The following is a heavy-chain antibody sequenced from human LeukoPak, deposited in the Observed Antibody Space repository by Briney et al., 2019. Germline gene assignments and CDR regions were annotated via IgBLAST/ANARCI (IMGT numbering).Heavy chain of an antibody. D-gene: IGHD4-17*01. CDR1: GFTFSSYG. Sequence: GGSLRLSCAASGFTFSSYGMHWVRQAPGKGLEWVAVIWYDGSNKYYADSVKGRFTISRDNSKNALYLQMNSLRAEDTAVYYCARETTVTTSLDYWGQGTLVTVSS. V-gene: IGHV3-33*01. CDR3: ARETTVTTSLDY. CDR2: IWYDGSNK. J-gene: IGHJ4*02.